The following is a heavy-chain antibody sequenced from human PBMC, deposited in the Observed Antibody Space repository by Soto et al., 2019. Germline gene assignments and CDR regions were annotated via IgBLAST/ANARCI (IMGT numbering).Heavy chain of an antibody. Sequence: SETLSLTCTVSGGSISSGGYYWSWIRQHPGKGLEWIGYIYYSGSTYYNPSLKSRVTISVDTSKNQFSLKLSSVTAADTAVYYCARVLVAAPYNWFDPWGQGTLVTVSS. CDR1: GGSISSGGYY. V-gene: IGHV4-31*03. J-gene: IGHJ5*02. D-gene: IGHD2-15*01. CDR2: IYYSGST. CDR3: ARVLVAAPYNWFDP.